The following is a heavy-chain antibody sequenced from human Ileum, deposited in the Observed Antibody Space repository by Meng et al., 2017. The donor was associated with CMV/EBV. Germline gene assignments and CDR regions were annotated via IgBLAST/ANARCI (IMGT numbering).Heavy chain of an antibody. CDR1: RYTFTDYS. CDR3: TRDAEGGSGWFDP. V-gene: IGHV1-2*02. Sequence: KASRYTFTDYSMHWVRQAPGQGLEWMGWINPKKGDTHYAQQFQGRVTMTRDTSTSAVYLELGSLTSDDTAIYFCTRDAEGGSGWFDPWGQGTLVTVSS. D-gene: IGHD3-16*01. J-gene: IGHJ5*02. CDR2: INPKKGDT.